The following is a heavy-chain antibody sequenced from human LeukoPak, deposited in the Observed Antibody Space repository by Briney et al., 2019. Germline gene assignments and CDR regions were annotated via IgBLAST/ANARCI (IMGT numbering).Heavy chain of an antibody. V-gene: IGHV1-18*01. CDR2: ISTYNSDI. D-gene: IGHD6-13*01. Sequence: ASVKVSCKASGYTFTNYGINWVRQAPGQGLEWMGWISTYNSDISYAQKFQGRVTMTRDTSTSTVYMELSSLRSEDTAVYYCARRSRGSSWYLDYWGQGTLVTVSS. J-gene: IGHJ4*02. CDR3: ARRSRGSSWYLDY. CDR1: GYTFTNYG.